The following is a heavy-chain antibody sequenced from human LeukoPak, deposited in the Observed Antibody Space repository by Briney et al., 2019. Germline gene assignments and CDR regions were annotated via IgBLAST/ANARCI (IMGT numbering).Heavy chain of an antibody. J-gene: IGHJ4*02. CDR2: INPNSGGT. D-gene: IGHD5-18*01. CDR1: GYTFTGYY. Sequence: ASVKVSCKASGYTFTGYYMHWVRQAPRQGLEWMGWINPNSGGTNYAQKFQGRVAMTRDTSISTAYMELSRLRSDDTAVYYCARAIAWIQLWLPGYWGQGTLVTVSS. CDR3: ARAIAWIQLWLPGY. V-gene: IGHV1-2*02.